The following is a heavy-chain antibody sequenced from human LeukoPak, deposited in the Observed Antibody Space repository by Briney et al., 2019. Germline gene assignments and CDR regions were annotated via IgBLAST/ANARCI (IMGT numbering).Heavy chain of an antibody. CDR3: AKGTVTTSFPKYYGMDV. D-gene: IGHD4-17*01. J-gene: IGHJ6*02. CDR1: GFTFSSYA. CDR2: ISGSGGST. Sequence: PGGSLRLSCAASGFTFSSYAMSWVRQAPGKGLEWVSAISGSGGSTYYADSVKGRFTISRDNSKNTLYLQMNSLRAEDTAVYYCAKGTVTTSFPKYYGMDVWGQGTTVTVSS. V-gene: IGHV3-23*01.